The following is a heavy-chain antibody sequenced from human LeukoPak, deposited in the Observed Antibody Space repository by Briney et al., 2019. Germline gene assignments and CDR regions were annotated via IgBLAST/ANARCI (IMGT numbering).Heavy chain of an antibody. V-gene: IGHV3-7*01. CDR3: ARARYDSSGTYYFDY. J-gene: IGHJ4*02. D-gene: IGHD3-22*01. CDR1: GFTFSSYW. Sequence: PGGSLRLSCAASGFTFSSYWMSWVRQAAGKGLEWVANIKEDGSEKYYVDSVKGRFTISRDNAKNSLYLQMNSLRAEDTAVYYCARARYDSSGTYYFDYWGQGTLVTVSS. CDR2: IKEDGSEK.